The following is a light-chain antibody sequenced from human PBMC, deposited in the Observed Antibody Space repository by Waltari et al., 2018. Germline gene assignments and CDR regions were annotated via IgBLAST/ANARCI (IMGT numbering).Light chain of an antibody. CDR1: QSVSRA. V-gene: IGKV3-20*01. Sequence: LSCRFSQSVSRALAWYQQKPGQAPRLLIYGASNRATGIPDRFSGSGSGTDFSLTISRLEPEDFAVYYCQHYVRLPVTFGQGTKVEIK. CDR3: QHYVRLPVT. CDR2: GAS. J-gene: IGKJ1*01.